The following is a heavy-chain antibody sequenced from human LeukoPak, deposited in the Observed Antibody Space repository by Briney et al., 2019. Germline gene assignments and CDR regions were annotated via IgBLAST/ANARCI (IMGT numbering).Heavy chain of an antibody. V-gene: IGHV3-23*01. D-gene: IGHD3-3*01. CDR1: GFTSSSYA. CDR2: ISGSGGST. CDR3: ASPTPTTVITIPGDYYYGMDV. J-gene: IGHJ6*02. Sequence: GGSLRLSCAASGFTSSSYAMSWVRQAPGKGLEWVSAISGSGGSTYYADSVKGRFTISRDNSKNTLYLQMNSLRAEDTAVYYCASPTPTTVITIPGDYYYGMDVWGQGTTVTVSS.